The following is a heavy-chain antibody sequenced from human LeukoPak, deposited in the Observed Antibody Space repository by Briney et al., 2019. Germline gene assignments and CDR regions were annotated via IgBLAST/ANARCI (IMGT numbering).Heavy chain of an antibody. CDR3: ARDRGRYDSSGYYYEGYFDY. CDR2: ICSRSSYI. D-gene: IGHD3-22*01. CDR1: GFTFSSYS. J-gene: IGHJ4*02. Sequence: GGSLRLSCAASGFTFSSYSINWVRLAPGKGLEWVSCICSRSSYIYYADSVKGRFTISRDNAKNSLYLQMNSLRAEDTAVYYCARDRGRYDSSGYYYEGYFDYWGQGTLVTVSS. V-gene: IGHV3-21*01.